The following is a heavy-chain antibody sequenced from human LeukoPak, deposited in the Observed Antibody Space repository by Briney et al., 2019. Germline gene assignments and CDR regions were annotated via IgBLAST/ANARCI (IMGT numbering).Heavy chain of an antibody. D-gene: IGHD2-21*02. Sequence: PGGSLRLSCAASGFTFSSYSMNWVRQAPGKGLEWVSSISSSSSYIYYADSVKGRFTISRDNAKNSLYLQMNSLRAEDAAVYYCARKCGGDCYYAFDIWGQGTMVTVSS. CDR2: ISSSSSYI. V-gene: IGHV3-21*01. CDR3: ARKCGGDCYYAFDI. J-gene: IGHJ3*02. CDR1: GFTFSSYS.